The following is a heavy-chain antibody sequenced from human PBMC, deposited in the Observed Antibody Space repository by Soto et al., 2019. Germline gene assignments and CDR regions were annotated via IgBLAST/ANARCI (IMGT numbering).Heavy chain of an antibody. CDR3: ATYHDTSGNSYTRFEY. CDR1: GFTFNTYW. CDR2: INKDGSEK. D-gene: IGHD3-10*01. Sequence: PGGSLRLSYATSGFTFNTYWMIWVRQAPGKGLQWVASINKDGSEKQYVDSVKGRFTVSRDNSNNSLFLQMNGLGAEDTAVYFCATYHDTSGNSYTRFEYWGRGALVTVSS. V-gene: IGHV3-7*01. J-gene: IGHJ4*02.